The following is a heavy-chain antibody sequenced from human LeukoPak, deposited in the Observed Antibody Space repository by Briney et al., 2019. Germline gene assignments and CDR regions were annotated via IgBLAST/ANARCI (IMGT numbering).Heavy chain of an antibody. V-gene: IGHV3-30-3*01. Sequence: PGGSLRLSCAASGFTFSSYAMHWVRQAPGKGLEWVAVISYDGSNKYYADSVKGRFTISRDNSKNTLYLQMNSLRAEDTAVYYCARDATPRGGWYLRGVNNWFDPWGQGTLVTVSS. CDR1: GFTFSSYA. J-gene: IGHJ5*02. CDR2: ISYDGSNK. CDR3: ARDATPRGGWYLRGVNNWFDP. D-gene: IGHD6-19*01.